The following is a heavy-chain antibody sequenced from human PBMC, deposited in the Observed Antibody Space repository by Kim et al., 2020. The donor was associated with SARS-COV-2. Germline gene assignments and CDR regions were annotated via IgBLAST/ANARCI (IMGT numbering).Heavy chain of an antibody. CDR1: GYTFTSYY. D-gene: IGHD3-16*01. CDR2: INPSGGST. CDR3: ARDLAALGGSDWFDP. V-gene: IGHV1-46*01. J-gene: IGHJ5*02. Sequence: ASVKVSCKASGYTFTSYYMHWVRQAPGQGLEWMGIINPSGGSTSYAQKFQGRVTMTRDTSTSIVYMELSSLRSEDTAVYYCARDLAALGGSDWFDPWGQGTLVTVSS.